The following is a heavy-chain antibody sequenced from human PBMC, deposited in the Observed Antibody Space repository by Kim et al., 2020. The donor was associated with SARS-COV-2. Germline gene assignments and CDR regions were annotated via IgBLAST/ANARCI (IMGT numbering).Heavy chain of an antibody. CDR3: ARGCSGGSCYPYYFDY. CDR2: ISYDGSNK. Sequence: GGSLRLSCAASGFTFSSYAMHWVRQAPGKGLEWVAVISYDGSNKYYADSVKGRFTISRDNSKNTLYLQMNSLRAEDTAVYYCARGCSGGSCYPYYFDYWG. V-gene: IGHV3-30-3*01. D-gene: IGHD2-15*01. CDR1: GFTFSSYA. J-gene: IGHJ4*01.